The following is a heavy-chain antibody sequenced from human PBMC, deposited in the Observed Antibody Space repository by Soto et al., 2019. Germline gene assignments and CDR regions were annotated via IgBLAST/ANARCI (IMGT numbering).Heavy chain of an antibody. J-gene: IGHJ4*02. Sequence: EASVKVSCKASGFTFPSSAVQWVRQARGQRLEWKGWIVVGSGNTNSAQKKQERHNFNRDMSTSTIYIELSSLKSEDTAVYYCAADDMTTFIWGQGTLVTVSS. CDR2: IVVGSGNT. CDR1: GFTFPSSA. D-gene: IGHD1-1*01. V-gene: IGHV1-58*01. CDR3: AADDMTTFI.